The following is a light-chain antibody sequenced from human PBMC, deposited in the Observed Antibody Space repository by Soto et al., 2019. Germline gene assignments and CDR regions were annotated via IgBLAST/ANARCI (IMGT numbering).Light chain of an antibody. CDR3: SSFAGSNNFPDV. V-gene: IGLV2-8*01. Sequence: QSVLAQPASVSGSPGQSITISCSGSSSDIGYYNLVSWYQRRPGAAPKLIIYEINKRPSGVPDRFSGSKSGNTASLTVSGLQAEDEADYYCSSFAGSNNFPDVFGTGTKVTVL. CDR1: SSDIGYYNL. J-gene: IGLJ1*01. CDR2: EIN.